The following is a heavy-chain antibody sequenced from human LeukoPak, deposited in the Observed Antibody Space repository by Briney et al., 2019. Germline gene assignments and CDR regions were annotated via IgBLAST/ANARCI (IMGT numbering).Heavy chain of an antibody. CDR2: ISYDGGNK. CDR3: AKDHKAVAGTPVA. V-gene: IGHV3-30*18. CDR1: GFTFTSYG. J-gene: IGHJ5*02. D-gene: IGHD6-19*01. Sequence: GGSLRLSCAASGFTFTSYGIHWVRQAPDKGLEWVAIISYDGGNKYYADSVKGRFIISRDNSKNTLYLQMNSLRAEDTAMYYCAKDHKAVAGTPVAWGQGTLVTVSS.